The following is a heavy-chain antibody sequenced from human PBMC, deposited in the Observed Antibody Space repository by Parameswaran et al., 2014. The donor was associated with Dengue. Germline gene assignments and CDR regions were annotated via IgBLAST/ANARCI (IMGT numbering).Heavy chain of an antibody. Sequence: WVRQAPGQGLEWMGIINPSGGSTSYAQKFQGRVTMTRDTSTSTVYMELSSLRSEDTAVYYCARDDYGWLGYYYYYGMDVWGQGTTVTVSS. V-gene: IGHV1-46*01. D-gene: IGHD4-17*01. J-gene: IGHJ6*02. CDR3: ARDDYGWLGYYYYYGMDV. CDR2: INPSGGST.